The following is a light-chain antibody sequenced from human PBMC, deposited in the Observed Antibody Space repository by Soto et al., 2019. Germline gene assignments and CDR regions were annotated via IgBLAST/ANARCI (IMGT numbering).Light chain of an antibody. Sequence: QSALTQPASVSGSPGQSITISCTGTSSDVVGYNYVSWYQPHPGKAPKLMIYDVSNRPSGVSNRFSGSKSGNTASLTISGLQAEDEADYYCSSYTSSSTLLYVFGTGTKLTVL. CDR1: SSDVVGYNY. CDR2: DVS. J-gene: IGLJ1*01. V-gene: IGLV2-14*01. CDR3: SSYTSSSTLLYV.